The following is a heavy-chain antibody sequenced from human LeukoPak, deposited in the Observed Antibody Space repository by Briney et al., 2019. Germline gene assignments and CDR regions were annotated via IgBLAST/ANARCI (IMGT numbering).Heavy chain of an antibody. CDR2: IYYSGST. Sequence: PSETLSLTCTVSYGSIISSSYYWRWIRQPPGKGLEWIGSIYYSGSTYYNPSLKSRVTISVGTSKNQFSLKLSSVTAADTAVYYCARRNQYYHFWSGYFSYFDYWGQGTLVTVSS. J-gene: IGHJ4*02. CDR1: YGSIISSSYY. V-gene: IGHV4-39*01. D-gene: IGHD3-3*01. CDR3: ARRNQYYHFWSGYFSYFDY.